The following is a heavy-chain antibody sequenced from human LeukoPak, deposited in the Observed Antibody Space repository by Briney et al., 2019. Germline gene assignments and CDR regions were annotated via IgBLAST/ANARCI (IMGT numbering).Heavy chain of an antibody. J-gene: IGHJ4*02. CDR2: ISGSGGST. V-gene: IGHV3-23*01. D-gene: IGHD1-26*01. Sequence: GGSLRLSCAASGFTFSNYWMHWVRQAPGKGLEWVSAISGSGGSTYYADSVKGRFTISRDNSKNTLYLQMNSLRAEDTAVYYCAKDVGATFDYWGQGTLVTVSS. CDR3: AKDVGATFDY. CDR1: GFTFSNYW.